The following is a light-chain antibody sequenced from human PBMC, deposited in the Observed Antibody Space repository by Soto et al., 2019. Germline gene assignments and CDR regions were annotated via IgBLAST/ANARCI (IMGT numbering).Light chain of an antibody. Sequence: EIVMTQSPATLSVSPGERATLSCRASQSVSSNLAWYQQKPGQAPRLLIYGASTRATGIPARFSGSGSGTEFSLTISILQSEDFGVYYCQQYNNWSSEAFGQGTKVEIK. J-gene: IGKJ1*01. CDR2: GAS. CDR3: QQYNNWSSEA. V-gene: IGKV3-15*01. CDR1: QSVSSN.